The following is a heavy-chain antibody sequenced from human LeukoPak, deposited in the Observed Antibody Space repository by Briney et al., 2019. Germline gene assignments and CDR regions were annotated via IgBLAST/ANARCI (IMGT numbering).Heavy chain of an antibody. CDR2: INSDGSSR. D-gene: IGHD1/OR15-1a*01. Sequence: PGGSLRLSCAASGFTFSNYWMHWVRQAPGKGLVWVSRINSDGSSRNYADSVKGRFTISRDNSKNTLYLQMNSLRAEDAAIYYCAKGRTNDYWGQGTLVTVSS. CDR1: GFTFSNYW. CDR3: AKGRTNDY. J-gene: IGHJ4*02. V-gene: IGHV3-74*01.